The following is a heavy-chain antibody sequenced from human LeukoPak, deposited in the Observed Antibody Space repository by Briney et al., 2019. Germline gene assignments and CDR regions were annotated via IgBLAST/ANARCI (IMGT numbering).Heavy chain of an antibody. CDR2: IKSRSNGGAT. CDR3: AKDWGTSGTTGRMFEY. Sequence: GGSLRLSCAASGFTFSDYYMSWIRQAPGKGLEWVGRIKSRSNGGATDYAAPVKGRFAISRDDSKDTLFLQMNSLKTEDTAVYYCAKDWGTSGTTGRMFEYWGQGTLVTVSS. V-gene: IGHV3-15*01. CDR1: GFTFSDYY. J-gene: IGHJ4*02. D-gene: IGHD1-1*01.